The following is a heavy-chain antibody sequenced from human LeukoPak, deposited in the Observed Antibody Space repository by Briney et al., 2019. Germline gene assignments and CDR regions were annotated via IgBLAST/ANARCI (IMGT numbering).Heavy chain of an antibody. V-gene: IGHV3-74*01. CDR2: ISSDASIT. CDR3: ATSARTYIGSSLDY. CDR1: GFTFSSYW. Sequence: PGGSLRLSCAASGFTFSSYWMSWVRQAPGKGLVWVSRISSDASITSYANPVKGRFTISRDNAKNTLYLQMNSLRAEDTALYYCATSARTYIGSSLDYWGQGTLVTVSS. J-gene: IGHJ4*02. D-gene: IGHD2-15*01.